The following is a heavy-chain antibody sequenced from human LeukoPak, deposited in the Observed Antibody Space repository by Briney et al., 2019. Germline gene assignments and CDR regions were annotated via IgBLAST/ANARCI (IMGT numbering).Heavy chain of an antibody. CDR3: ARVVGDYYGSGIPVDY. J-gene: IGHJ4*02. V-gene: IGHV1-18*01. Sequence: GASAKVSCKASGYTFTSYGISWVRQAPGQGLEWMGWISAYNGNTSYAQKLQGRVTMTTDTSTSTAYMELRSLRSDDTAVYYCARVVGDYYGSGIPVDYWGQGTLVTVSS. CDR1: GYTFTSYG. D-gene: IGHD3-10*01. CDR2: ISAYNGNT.